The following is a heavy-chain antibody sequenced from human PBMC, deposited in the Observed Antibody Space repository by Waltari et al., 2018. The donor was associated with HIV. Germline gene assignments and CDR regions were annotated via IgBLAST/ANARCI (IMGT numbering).Heavy chain of an antibody. CDR1: GFFFRAFA. Sequence: QVHLVESGGGLVQPGGSLRLSCAASGFFFRAFAIHWVRQAPGKGLEWVAVISRDGSSKYYADSVQGRFTISRDNSKNSLHLHMNSLRPKDTAVYYCAREGIVAAPFDFWGLGTLVTVSS. V-gene: IGHV3-30*01. CDR2: ISRDGSSK. J-gene: IGHJ4*02. D-gene: IGHD2-15*01. CDR3: AREGIVAAPFDF.